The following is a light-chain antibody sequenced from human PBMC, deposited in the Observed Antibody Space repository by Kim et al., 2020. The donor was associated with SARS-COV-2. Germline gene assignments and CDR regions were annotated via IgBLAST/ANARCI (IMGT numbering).Light chain of an antibody. CDR3: SSYTSRSNFGV. J-gene: IGLJ2*01. CDR2: DVS. Sequence: VSGAPGQSITISGTGTSNYVSWYQQHPGKAPKLMIFDVSDRPSGVSNRFSGSKSGNTASLTISGLRAEDEAAYYCSSYTSRSNFGVFGGGTQLTVL. V-gene: IGLV2-14*03. CDR1: SNY.